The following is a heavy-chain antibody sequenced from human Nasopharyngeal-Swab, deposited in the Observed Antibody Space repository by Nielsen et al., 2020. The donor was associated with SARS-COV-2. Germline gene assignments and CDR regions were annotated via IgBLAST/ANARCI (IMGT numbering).Heavy chain of an antibody. J-gene: IGHJ3*02. D-gene: IGHD2-15*01. CDR3: AALKYCSGGSCYSFHTVSAFDI. CDR1: GGSFSGYY. CDR2: INHSGST. V-gene: IGHV4-34*01. Sequence: SQTLSLTCAVYGGSFSGYYWSWIRQPPGKGLEWIGEINHSGSTNYNPSLKSRVTISVDTSKNQFSLKLSSVTAADTAVYYCAALKYCSGGSCYSFHTVSAFDIWGQGTMVTVSS.